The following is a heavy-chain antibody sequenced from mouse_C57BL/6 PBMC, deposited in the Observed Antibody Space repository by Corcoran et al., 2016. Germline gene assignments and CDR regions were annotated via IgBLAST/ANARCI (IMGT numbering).Heavy chain of an antibody. CDR3: ATNPTGAMDY. V-gene: IGHV9-3*01. CDR2: INTYSGVP. J-gene: IGHJ4*01. D-gene: IGHD4-1*01. CDR1: GYTFTTYG. Sequence: QIQLVQSGPELKKPGETVKISCKASGYTFTTYGMSWVKQAPGKGLKWMGWINTYSGVPTYADDFKGRFAFSLETSASTAHLQINNPKNEDKATYVCATNPTGAMDYWGQGTSVTVSS.